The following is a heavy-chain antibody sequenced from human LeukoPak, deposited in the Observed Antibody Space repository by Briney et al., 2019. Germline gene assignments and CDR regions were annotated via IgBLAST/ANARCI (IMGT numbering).Heavy chain of an antibody. D-gene: IGHD2-2*01. Sequence: GGSLRLSCVASGFNFDDYGVGWVRQAPGRGLEWVSGINWNGKTTGYADSVKGRFTISRDNDKNSLYLQMNSLRAEDTAVYYCARDGEPYCSSTSCLNFDYWGQGALVTVSS. CDR1: GFNFDDYG. CDR2: INWNGKTT. J-gene: IGHJ4*02. V-gene: IGHV3-20*04. CDR3: ARDGEPYCSSTSCLNFDY.